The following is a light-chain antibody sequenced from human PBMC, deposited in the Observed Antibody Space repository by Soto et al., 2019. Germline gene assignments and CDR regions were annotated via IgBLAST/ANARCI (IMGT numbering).Light chain of an antibody. V-gene: IGLV2-14*03. CDR2: EVS. Sequence: QSALTQPASVSGSPGQSITISCTGTSSDVGGYNCVSWYQQNPGKAPKLMIYEVSNRPSGISNRFSGSKSGNTASLTISGLQGEDEADYYCASYTSTSTVVFGGGTKVTVL. CDR3: ASYTSTSTVV. J-gene: IGLJ2*01. CDR1: SSDVGGYNC.